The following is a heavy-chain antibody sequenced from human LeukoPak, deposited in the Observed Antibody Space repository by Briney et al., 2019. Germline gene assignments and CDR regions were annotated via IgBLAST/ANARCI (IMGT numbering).Heavy chain of an antibody. J-gene: IGHJ5*02. Sequence: ASVKVSCKASGDSFATYGLSWVRQAPGQGLEWMGWISPYNGKTDYARKFQDRVTMTTDISTTTAYTELTSLTSDDTAVYFCARHPRTIWSTISDNWFDPWGQGTLVTVSS. D-gene: IGHD2-8*01. CDR1: GDSFATYG. CDR2: ISPYNGKT. V-gene: IGHV1-18*01. CDR3: ARHPRTIWSTISDNWFDP.